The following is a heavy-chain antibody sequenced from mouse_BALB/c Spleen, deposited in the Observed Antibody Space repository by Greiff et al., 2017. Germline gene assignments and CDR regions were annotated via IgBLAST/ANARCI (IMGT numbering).Heavy chain of an antibody. CDR3: ARPTRGYAMDY. Sequence: QVQLKESGAELMKPGASVKISCKATGYTFSSYWIEWVKQRPGHGLEWIGEILPGSGSTNYNEKFKGKATFTADTSSNTAYMQLSSLTSEDSAVYYCARPTRGYAMDYWGQGTSVTVSS. CDR2: ILPGSGST. J-gene: IGHJ4*01. V-gene: IGHV1-9*01. CDR1: GYTFSSYW.